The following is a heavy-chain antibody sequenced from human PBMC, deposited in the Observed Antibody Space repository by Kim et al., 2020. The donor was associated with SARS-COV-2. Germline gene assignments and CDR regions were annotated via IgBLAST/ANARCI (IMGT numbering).Heavy chain of an antibody. CDR1: GFTFSSYA. J-gene: IGHJ4*02. CDR2: ISYDGSNK. V-gene: IGHV3-30*04. Sequence: GGSLRLSCAASGFTFSSYAMHWVRQAPGKGLEWVAVISYDGSNKYYADSVKGRFTISRDNSKNTLYLQMNSLRAEDTAVYYCARPLSGSYYDSFDYWGQGTLVTVSS. D-gene: IGHD1-26*01. CDR3: ARPLSGSYYDSFDY.